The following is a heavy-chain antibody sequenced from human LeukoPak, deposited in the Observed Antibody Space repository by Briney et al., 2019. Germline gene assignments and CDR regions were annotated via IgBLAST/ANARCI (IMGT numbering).Heavy chain of an antibody. Sequence: GGSLRLSCAASGFTFSSYWMSWVRQAPGKGRGGWANIKGEGRDNHYVDSVRGRFTISRDNAKNSLYLQMNSLRAEDTAVYYCARDLGYYRADYWGQGTLVTVSS. V-gene: IGHV3-7*04. J-gene: IGHJ4*02. CDR3: ARDLGYYRADY. CDR1: GFTFSSYW. CDR2: IKGEGRDN. D-gene: IGHD1-26*01.